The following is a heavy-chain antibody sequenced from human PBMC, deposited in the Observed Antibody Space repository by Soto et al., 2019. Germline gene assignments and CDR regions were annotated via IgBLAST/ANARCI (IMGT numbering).Heavy chain of an antibody. CDR1: GFTFSSYG. Sequence: GGSLRLSCAASGFTFSSYGMHWVRQAPGKGLEWVAVISYDGSNKYYADSVKGRFTISRDDSKNTLYLQMNSLRAEDTAVYYCAKEERDIVVVVAATPKYYGMDVWGQGTTVTVSS. V-gene: IGHV3-30*18. CDR2: ISYDGSNK. CDR3: AKEERDIVVVVAATPKYYGMDV. J-gene: IGHJ6*02. D-gene: IGHD2-15*01.